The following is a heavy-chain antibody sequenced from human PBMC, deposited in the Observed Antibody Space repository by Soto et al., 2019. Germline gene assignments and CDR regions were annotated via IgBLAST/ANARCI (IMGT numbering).Heavy chain of an antibody. J-gene: IGHJ6*02. D-gene: IGHD5-12*01. CDR2: IWYDGSNK. Sequence: GGSLRLSWAASGFTFSSYGMHWVRQAPDKGLEWVAVIWYDGSNKYYADSVKGRFTITRDNSKNTLYLQMNSLRDEDTAVYYCARDAVVATWGNYYYYGMDVWGQGTTVTVS. CDR1: GFTFSSYG. CDR3: ARDAVVATWGNYYYYGMDV. V-gene: IGHV3-33*01.